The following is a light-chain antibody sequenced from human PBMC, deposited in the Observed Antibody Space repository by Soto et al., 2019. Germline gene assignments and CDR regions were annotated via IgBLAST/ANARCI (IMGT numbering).Light chain of an antibody. J-gene: IGKJ1*01. CDR2: DAS. Sequence: DIQMTQSPSTLLASVGDRVTITCRASQSISSWLAWYQQKPGKAPQLLIYDASSLESGVPSRLSGSGSGTEFTLTIRSLQPDDFATYYCQQYNSYWTFGQGTKVDIK. CDR3: QQYNSYWT. CDR1: QSISSW. V-gene: IGKV1-5*01.